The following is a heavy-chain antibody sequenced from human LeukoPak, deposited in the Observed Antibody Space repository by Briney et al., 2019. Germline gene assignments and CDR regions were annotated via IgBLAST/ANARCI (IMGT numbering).Heavy chain of an antibody. CDR2: ISWNSGSI. CDR3: AKEVIVGAYYYYYGMDV. D-gene: IGHD1-26*01. J-gene: IGHJ6*02. CDR1: GFTFDDYA. Sequence: GGSLRLSCAASGFTFDDYAMHWVRQAPGKGLEWVSGISWNSGSIGYADSVKGRFTISRDNAKNSLYLQMNSLRAEDTALYYCAKEVIVGAYYYYYGMDVWGQGTTVTVSS. V-gene: IGHV3-9*01.